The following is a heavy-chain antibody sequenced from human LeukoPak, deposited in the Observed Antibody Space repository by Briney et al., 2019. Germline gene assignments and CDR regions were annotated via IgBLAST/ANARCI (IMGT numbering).Heavy chain of an antibody. V-gene: IGHV3-23*01. J-gene: IGHJ4*02. D-gene: IGHD6-13*01. CDR2: ISGSGGST. CDR3: ATSGYSSSWYKRPYYFDY. CDR1: GFTFSSYA. Sequence: GGSLRLSCAASGFTFSSYARSWVRQAPGKGLEWVSAISGSGGSTYYADSVKGRFTISRDNSKNTLYLQMNSLRAEDTAVYYCATSGYSSSWYKRPYYFDYWGQGTLVTVSS.